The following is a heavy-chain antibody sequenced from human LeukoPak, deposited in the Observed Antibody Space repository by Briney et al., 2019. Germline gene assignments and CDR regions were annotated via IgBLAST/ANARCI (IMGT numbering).Heavy chain of an antibody. Sequence: SETLSLTCAVSGYSISSGYYWGWIRQPPPKGLEWIGSIYHSGSTYYNPSLKSRVTISVDTSKNQFSLKLSSVTAADTAVYYCARHSGEAFDIWGQGTMVTVSS. CDR1: GYSISSGYY. J-gene: IGHJ3*02. CDR2: IYHSGST. D-gene: IGHD6-19*01. V-gene: IGHV4-38-2*01. CDR3: ARHSGEAFDI.